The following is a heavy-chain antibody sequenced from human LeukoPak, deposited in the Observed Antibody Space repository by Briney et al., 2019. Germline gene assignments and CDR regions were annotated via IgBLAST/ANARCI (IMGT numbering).Heavy chain of an antibody. J-gene: IGHJ6*04. V-gene: IGHV1-18*04. Sequence: ASVKVSCKASGYTFTSYGISWVRQAPGQGLEWMGWISAYNGNTNYAQKLQGRVTMTTDTSTSTAYMELRSLRSDDTAVYYCAGGGITGTTAGYYGMDVWGKGTTVTVSS. CDR1: GYTFTSYG. CDR3: AGGGITGTTAGYYGMDV. D-gene: IGHD1-20*01. CDR2: ISAYNGNT.